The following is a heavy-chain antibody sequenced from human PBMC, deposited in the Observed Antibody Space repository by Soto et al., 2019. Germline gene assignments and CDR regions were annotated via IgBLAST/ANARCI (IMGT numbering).Heavy chain of an antibody. Sequence: GASVKVSCKASGGTFSSYAISWVRQAPGQGLEWMGWISTDKGKTNYAQKFQGRVTMTTDIFTSTAYMELRSLRSDDTAVYYCATRSPAFDYWGQGTLVTVSS. J-gene: IGHJ4*02. CDR3: ATRSPAFDY. CDR1: GGTFSSYA. CDR2: ISTDKGKT. V-gene: IGHV1-18*01.